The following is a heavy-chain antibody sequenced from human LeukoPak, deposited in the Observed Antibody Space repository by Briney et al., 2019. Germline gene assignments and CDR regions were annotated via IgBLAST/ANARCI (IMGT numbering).Heavy chain of an antibody. D-gene: IGHD6-6*01. CDR3: AAYSSSSGLPFDP. CDR1: GYTFTGYY. V-gene: IGHV1-2*02. Sequence: ASVKVSCKASGYTFTGYYMHWVRQAPGQGLEWMGWINPNSGGTNYAQKSQGRVTMTRDTSISTAYMELSRLRSDDTAVYYCAAYSSSSGLPFDPWGQGTLVTVSS. CDR2: INPNSGGT. J-gene: IGHJ5*02.